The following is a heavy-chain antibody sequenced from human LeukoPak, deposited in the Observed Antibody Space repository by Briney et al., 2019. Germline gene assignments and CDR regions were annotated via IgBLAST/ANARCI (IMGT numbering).Heavy chain of an antibody. D-gene: IGHD5/OR15-5a*01. CDR1: GFTFSRHG. J-gene: IGHJ4*02. V-gene: IGHV3-33*01. CDR2: IWYDGSDK. Sequence: GGSLRLSCAASGFTFSRHGMHWVRQAPGKGLEWVAVIWYDGSDKYYADSVKGRFTISRDNSKNTVNLQMNSLRAEDAAVYYCARDRSSVYFDYWGQGTPVTVSS. CDR3: ARDRSSVYFDY.